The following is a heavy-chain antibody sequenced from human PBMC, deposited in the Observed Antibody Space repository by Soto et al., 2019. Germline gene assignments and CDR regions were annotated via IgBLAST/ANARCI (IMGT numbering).Heavy chain of an antibody. D-gene: IGHD3-22*01. V-gene: IGHV3-30*18. CDR3: AKGDVRTGITMIVVVITD. CDR1: GFTFSSYG. CDR2: ISYDGSNK. J-gene: IGHJ4*02. Sequence: GGSLRLSCAASGFTFSSYGMHWVRQAPGKGLEWVAVISYDGSNKYYADSVKGRFTISRDNSKNTLYLQMNSLRAEDTAVYYCAKGDVRTGITMIVVVITDWGQGTLVTVSS.